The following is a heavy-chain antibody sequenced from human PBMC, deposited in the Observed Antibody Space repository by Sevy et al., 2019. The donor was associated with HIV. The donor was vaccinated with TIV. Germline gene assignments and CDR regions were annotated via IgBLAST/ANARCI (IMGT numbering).Heavy chain of an antibody. D-gene: IGHD4-17*01. CDR1: GFTFSKYW. CDR3: ARVIDYGELGNWFDP. CDR2: IKPDGSDK. J-gene: IGHJ5*02. Sequence: GGPLRLSCAASGFTFSKYWMSWVRQAPGKGLEWVANIKPDGSDKYYVGSLKGRFTIYRDNAKNSLYLEMNNLRAEDTAVYYCARVIDYGELGNWFDPWGQGTLVTVSS. V-gene: IGHV3-7*01.